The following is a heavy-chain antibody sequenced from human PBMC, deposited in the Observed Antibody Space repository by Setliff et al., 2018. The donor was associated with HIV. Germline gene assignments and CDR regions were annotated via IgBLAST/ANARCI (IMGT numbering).Heavy chain of an antibody. CDR3: ARDSGRRNDAFDI. J-gene: IGHJ3*02. CDR2: IYYSGST. Sequence: LSLTCTVSGGSISSGDYYWSWIRQPPGKGLEWIGYIYYSGSTYYNPSLKSRVTISVDTSKNQFSLKLSSVTAADTAVYYCARDSGRRNDAFDIWGQGTMVTVSS. D-gene: IGHD3-10*01. V-gene: IGHV4-30-4*08. CDR1: GGSISSGDYY.